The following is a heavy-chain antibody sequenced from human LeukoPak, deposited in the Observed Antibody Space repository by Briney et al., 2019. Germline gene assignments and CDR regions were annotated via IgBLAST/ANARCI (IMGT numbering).Heavy chain of an antibody. CDR2: IRSKANSEAT. CDR3: TSSRVGAINFDY. D-gene: IGHD1-26*01. Sequence: GVSLTFSCSASGITFSGSALHWVRQASGKGLEWVGRIRSKANSEATAYAASVKGRFPIPRDDSKSTAYLQMNSRTTEDPAVYSCTSSRVGAINFDYWGPGTLVTASP. J-gene: IGHJ4*02. V-gene: IGHV3-73*01. CDR1: GITFSGSA.